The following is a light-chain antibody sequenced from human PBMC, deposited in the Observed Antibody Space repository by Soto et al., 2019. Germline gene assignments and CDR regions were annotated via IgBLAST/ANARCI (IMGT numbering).Light chain of an antibody. CDR3: QQYENYWT. CDR2: AAS. CDR1: QGISSW. J-gene: IGKJ1*01. Sequence: DIQITQSPSSVSASVGNRVTITFRASQGISSWLAWYQQKPGKAPKLLIYAASSLQSGVPARFSGSGFGTEFTLTISNLQPDDFATYYCQQYENYWTFGQGTKVDIK. V-gene: IGKV1-12*01.